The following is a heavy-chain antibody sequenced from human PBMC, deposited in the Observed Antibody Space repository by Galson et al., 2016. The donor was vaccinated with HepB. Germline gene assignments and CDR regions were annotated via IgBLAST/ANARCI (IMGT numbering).Heavy chain of an antibody. V-gene: IGHV1-46*03. CDR1: GYTFTTYN. Sequence: SVKVSCKASGYTFTTYNIHWVRLAPGQGLEWMGIINPSGGSPNYAQKFQGRVTLTSDTSTSTVYVQLGSLRSDDTAVYYCTRGDGFWAGWTYWGQGTLVTVSS. CDR2: INPSGGSP. D-gene: IGHD3/OR15-3a*01. J-gene: IGHJ4*02. CDR3: TRGDGFWAGWTY.